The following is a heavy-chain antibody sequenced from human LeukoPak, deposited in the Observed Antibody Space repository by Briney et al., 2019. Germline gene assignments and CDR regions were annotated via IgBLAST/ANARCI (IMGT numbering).Heavy chain of an antibody. J-gene: IGHJ4*02. CDR1: GYTFTGYY. CDR3: ARDQNIAGRPDY. V-gene: IGHV1-2*02. Sequence: ASVKVSCKASGYTFTGYYMHWVRQAPGQGLEWMGWINPNSGGTNYAQKFQGRVTMTRDTSISTAYMELSRLRSDDTAVYYCARDQNIAGRPDYWGQGTLVTVSS. CDR2: INPNSGGT. D-gene: IGHD6-6*01.